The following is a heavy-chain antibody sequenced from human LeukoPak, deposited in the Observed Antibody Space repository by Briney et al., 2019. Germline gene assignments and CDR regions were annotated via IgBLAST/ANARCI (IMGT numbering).Heavy chain of an antibody. V-gene: IGHV4-4*02. D-gene: IGHD6-19*01. J-gene: IGHJ5*02. CDR1: GGSISSSNW. Sequence: SGTLSLTCAVSGGSISSSNWWSWVRQPPGKGLEWIGEIYHSGSTNYNPSLKSRVTISVDKSKNQFSLKLSSVTAADTAVYYWARGGPQWLGNWFDPWGQGTLVTVSS. CDR3: ARGGPQWLGNWFDP. CDR2: IYHSGST.